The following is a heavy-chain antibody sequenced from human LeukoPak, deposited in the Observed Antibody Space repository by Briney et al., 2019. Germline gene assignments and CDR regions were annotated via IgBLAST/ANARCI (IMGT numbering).Heavy chain of an antibody. CDR2: IIPILGIA. V-gene: IGHV1-69*04. J-gene: IGHJ6*02. CDR1: GGTFSSYT. Sequence: ASVKVSCKASGGTFSSYTISWVRQAPGQGLEWMGRIIPILGIANYAQKFQGRVTITADKSTSTAYMELSSLRSEDTAVYYCARDPHGGIRHCSGGSCQSYYYYGMDVWGQGTTVTVSS. D-gene: IGHD2-15*01. CDR3: ARDPHGGIRHCSGGSCQSYYYYGMDV.